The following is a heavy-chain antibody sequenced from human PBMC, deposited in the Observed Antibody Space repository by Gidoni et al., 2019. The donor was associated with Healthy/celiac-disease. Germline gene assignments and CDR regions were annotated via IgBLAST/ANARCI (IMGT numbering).Heavy chain of an antibody. CDR1: VFTFDAST. CDR3: ARDGGMVYAQYDAFDI. V-gene: IGHV3-43*01. D-gene: IGHD2-8*01. Sequence: EVQLVESGGVVVQPGGSLRLSCAASVFTFDASTMHWVRQAPGQGLEWVSLISWDGGSTYYADSVKGRFTISRDNSKNSLYLQMNSLRTEDTALYYCARDGGMVYAQYDAFDIWGQGTMVTVSS. CDR2: ISWDGGST. J-gene: IGHJ3*02.